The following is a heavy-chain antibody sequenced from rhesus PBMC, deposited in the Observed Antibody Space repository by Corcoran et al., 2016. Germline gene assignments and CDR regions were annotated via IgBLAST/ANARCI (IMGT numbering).Heavy chain of an antibody. D-gene: IGHD3-9*01. Sequence: QVTLKESGPALVKPTQTLTLTCTFSGFSISTTGTGVGWIRQPPGKALEWLASINWNDSKYYSTSLKSRLTISKDTSKNQVVLTMTNMDPVDTATYYCARAGYEDDYGYYFPGFFDYWGQGVLVTVSS. CDR1: GFSISTTGTG. CDR2: INWNDSK. V-gene: IGHV2-95*01. J-gene: IGHJ4*01. CDR3: ARAGYEDDYGYYFPGFFDY.